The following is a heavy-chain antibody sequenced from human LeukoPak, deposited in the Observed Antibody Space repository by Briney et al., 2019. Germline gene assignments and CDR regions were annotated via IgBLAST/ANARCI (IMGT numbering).Heavy chain of an antibody. CDR3: ARENPHSSGWYVEDVGAFDI. CDR1: AGSISSSSYY. V-gene: IGHV4-39*07. J-gene: IGHJ3*02. CDR2: IYYSGST. D-gene: IGHD6-19*01. Sequence: SETLSLTCTVSAGSISSSSYYWGWIRQPPGKGLEWIGSIYYSGSTNYNPSLKSRVTMSVDTSKNQFSLKLSSVTAADTAVYYCARENPHSSGWYVEDVGAFDIWGQGTMVTVSS.